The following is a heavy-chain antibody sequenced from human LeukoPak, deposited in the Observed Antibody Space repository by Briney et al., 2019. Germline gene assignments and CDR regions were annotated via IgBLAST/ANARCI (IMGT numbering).Heavy chain of an antibody. V-gene: IGHV1-8*03. CDR2: MNPNSGNT. Sequence: ASVKVSCKASGYTFTSYGISWVRQAPGQGLEWMGWMNPNSGNTGYAQKFQGRVTITRNTSISTAYMELSSLRAEDTAVYYCARDFDYYDDSGYQTYYFDYWGQGTLVTVSS. J-gene: IGHJ4*02. CDR3: ARDFDYYDDSGYQTYYFDY. D-gene: IGHD3-22*01. CDR1: GYTFTSYG.